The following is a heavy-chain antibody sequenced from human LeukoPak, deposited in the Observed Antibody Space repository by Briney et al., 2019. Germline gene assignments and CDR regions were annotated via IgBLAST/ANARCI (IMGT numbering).Heavy chain of an antibody. CDR3: AKGYASGTYYSDY. D-gene: IGHD3-10*01. V-gene: IGHV3-23*01. CDR1: GITFGSHA. Sequence: GGSLRLSCAASGITFGSHAMSWVRQAPGKGLEWVSAISGSGGATFYADSVKGRFTISRDNSKNTLYLQMNSLRAEDTAVYYCAKGYASGTYYSDYWGQGTLVTVSS. CDR2: ISGSGGAT. J-gene: IGHJ4*02.